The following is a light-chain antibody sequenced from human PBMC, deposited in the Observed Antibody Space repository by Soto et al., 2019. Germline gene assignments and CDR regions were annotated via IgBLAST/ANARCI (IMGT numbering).Light chain of an antibody. CDR2: DVR. J-gene: IGLJ2*01. CDR3: SSYTSSSTVI. V-gene: IGLV2-14*03. CDR1: SSDVGGYNF. Sequence: QSALTQPASVSGSPGQSITISCTGTSSDVGGYNFVSWYQQHPGKAPKFIIYDVRNRPSGVSNRFSGSRSGNTASLTISGLQVEDEADYYCSSYTSSSTVIFGGGTQLTVL.